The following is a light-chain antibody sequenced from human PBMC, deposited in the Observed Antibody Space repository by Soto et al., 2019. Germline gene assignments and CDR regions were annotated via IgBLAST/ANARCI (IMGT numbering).Light chain of an antibody. CDR2: GAS. J-gene: IGKJ2*01. CDR1: QSVSSSY. Sequence: EIVLTKSPGTLSLSPGERVILSCRASQSVSSSYVAWYQQKPGQAPRLLINGASSRSTGIPDRFSGSGSRTDFTLTISRLEPEDFAVYYCQQYGSSPYTFGQGTKLEIK. V-gene: IGKV3-20*01. CDR3: QQYGSSPYT.